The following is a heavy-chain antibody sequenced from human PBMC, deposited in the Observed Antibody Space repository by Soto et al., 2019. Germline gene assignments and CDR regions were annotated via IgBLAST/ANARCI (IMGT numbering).Heavy chain of an antibody. V-gene: IGHV3-74*02. Sequence: EVQLVESGGGLVQPGGSLRLSCAASGFTFSNYWMYWVRQAPGKGLEWVSRINSDGSVSSHADSVRGRLTISRDNVKNTLYLHMDSLRAEDTAVYFCARGDCVGGTCYPLAGSFYYYMDVWGKGTTVTVFS. J-gene: IGHJ6*03. CDR1: GFTFSNYW. CDR2: INSDGSVS. D-gene: IGHD2-15*01. CDR3: ARGDCVGGTCYPLAGSFYYYMDV.